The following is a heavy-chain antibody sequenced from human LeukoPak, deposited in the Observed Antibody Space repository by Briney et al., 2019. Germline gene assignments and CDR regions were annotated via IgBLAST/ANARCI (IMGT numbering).Heavy chain of an antibody. CDR1: GFIYDNHD. D-gene: IGHD6-19*01. Sequence: GGSLRLPCAAPGFIYDNHDIHWVPHARGKALECVSLISGDGGSTFYADSVRGRFTISRDNTRKSHSLQLSSLRSEDTALYYCARESETSGWYDYWGQGTMVTVS. CDR2: ISGDGGST. V-gene: IGHV3-43*02. CDR3: ARESETSGWYDY. J-gene: IGHJ4*02.